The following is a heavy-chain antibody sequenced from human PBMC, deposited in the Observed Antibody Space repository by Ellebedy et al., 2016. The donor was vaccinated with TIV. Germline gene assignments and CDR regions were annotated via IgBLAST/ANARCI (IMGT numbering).Heavy chain of an antibody. Sequence: PGGSLRLSCSASTFPFSNYAMHWVRQAPGKGLEWLAVIWHDGTNKYYADSVKGRFTISRDNSKNTLHLQMNSLRVEDTAVYHCVRGLYEGGWFNWFDPWGQGTLVTVSS. CDR2: IWHDGTNK. J-gene: IGHJ5*02. V-gene: IGHV3-33*01. CDR3: VRGLYEGGWFNWFDP. CDR1: TFPFSNYA. D-gene: IGHD6-19*01.